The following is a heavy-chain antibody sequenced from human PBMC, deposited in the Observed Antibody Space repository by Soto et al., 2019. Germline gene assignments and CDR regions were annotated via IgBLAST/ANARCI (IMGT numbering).Heavy chain of an antibody. D-gene: IGHD1-26*01. Sequence: SETLSLTCTVSGGSISGYIWTWIRQTPGKGLQWIGQINHSGSSIYNPSLKNRVTISTMSNNKFSLELSSVTAADTAVYYCTRGLFSGSSYSGSWYYFDSWGQGTMVT. CDR2: INHSGSS. CDR3: TRGLFSGSSYSGSWYYFDS. V-gene: IGHV4-34*01. J-gene: IGHJ4*02. CDR1: GGSISGYI.